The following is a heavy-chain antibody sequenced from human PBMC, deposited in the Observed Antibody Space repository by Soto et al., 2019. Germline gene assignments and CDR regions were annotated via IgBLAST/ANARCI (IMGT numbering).Heavy chain of an antibody. V-gene: IGHV1-8*01. CDR3: AIYGGNGIVDSFDL. Sequence: QVQLVQSGAEVKKPGASVKVSCKASGYTFTSYDINWVRQATGQGLEWMGWMNPNSGNTGYAQKFQGRVTMTRNTSRSTDYRELSSLRSENTAVYYCAIYGGNGIVDSFDLWGSGTLVTVSS. D-gene: IGHD2-15*01. CDR1: GYTFTSYD. J-gene: IGHJ2*01. CDR2: MNPNSGNT.